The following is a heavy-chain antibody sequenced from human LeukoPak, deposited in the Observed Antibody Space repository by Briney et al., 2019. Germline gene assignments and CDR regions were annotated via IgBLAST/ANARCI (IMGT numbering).Heavy chain of an antibody. CDR3: ARDRGVGAPFDY. J-gene: IGHJ4*02. CDR2: INPNSGGT. V-gene: IGHV1-2*02. Sequence: ASVKVSCKASGYTFTGYYMHWVRQAPGQGLEWMGWINPNSGGTNYAQKFQGRVTMTRDTSISTAYMELSRLISDDTAVYYCARDRGVGAPFDYWGLGTLVTVSS. D-gene: IGHD1-26*01. CDR1: GYTFTGYY.